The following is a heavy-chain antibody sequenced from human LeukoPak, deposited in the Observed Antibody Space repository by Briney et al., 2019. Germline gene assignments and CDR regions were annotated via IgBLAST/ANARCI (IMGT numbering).Heavy chain of an antibody. CDR3: ARESVVYYDILTGYSPLDY. D-gene: IGHD3-9*01. Sequence: GGSLRLSCAASGFTLSSYGMHWVRQAPGKGLEWVAVIWYDGSNKYYADSVKGRFTISRDNSKNTLYLQMNSLRAEDTAVYYCARESVVYYDILTGYSPLDYWGQGTLVTVSS. J-gene: IGHJ4*02. V-gene: IGHV3-33*01. CDR1: GFTLSSYG. CDR2: IWYDGSNK.